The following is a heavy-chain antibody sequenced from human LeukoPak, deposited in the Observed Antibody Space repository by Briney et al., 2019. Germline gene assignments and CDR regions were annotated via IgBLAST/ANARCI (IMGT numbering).Heavy chain of an antibody. CDR2: IYYSGSA. CDR1: GGSVSSGSYY. CDR3: AREITPYYDSSGYYRDGYYFDY. D-gene: IGHD3-22*01. J-gene: IGHJ4*02. V-gene: IGHV4-61*01. Sequence: PSETLSLTCTVSGGSVSSGSYYWSWIRQPPGKGLEWIGYIYYSGSANYNPSLKSRVTISVDTSKNQFSLELSSVTAADTAVYYFAREITPYYDSSGYYRDGYYFDYWGQGTLVTVSS.